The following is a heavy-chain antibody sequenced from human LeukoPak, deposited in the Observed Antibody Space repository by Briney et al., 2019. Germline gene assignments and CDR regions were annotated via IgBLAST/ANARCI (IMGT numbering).Heavy chain of an antibody. CDR1: AFTFNNFP. D-gene: IGHD3-9*01. V-gene: IGHV3-30-3*01. Sequence: PGGSLRLSCTASAFTFNNFPMHWVRQAPGKGLEWVTPILKDGSDAFYADSVKGRFTISRDNSENTLFLQMNSLRAEDTAIYYCARDFHYFFDYCGQGTLVTVSS. J-gene: IGHJ4*02. CDR3: ARDFHYFFDY. CDR2: ILKDGSDA.